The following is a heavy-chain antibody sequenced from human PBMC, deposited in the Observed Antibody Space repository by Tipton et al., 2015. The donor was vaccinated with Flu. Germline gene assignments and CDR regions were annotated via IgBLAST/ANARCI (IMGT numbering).Heavy chain of an antibody. J-gene: IGHJ5*02. D-gene: IGHD6-19*01. CDR2: INPNSGGT. Sequence: QSGPEVKKPGTSVKVSCKASGYTFTGYYMHWVRQAPGQGLEWMGWINPNSGGTNYAQKFQGWVTMTRDTSISTAYMELSRLRSDDTAVYYCARGQADSSGWYDWFDPWGQGTLVTVSS. CDR3: ARGQADSSGWYDWFDP. V-gene: IGHV1-2*04. CDR1: GYTFTGYY.